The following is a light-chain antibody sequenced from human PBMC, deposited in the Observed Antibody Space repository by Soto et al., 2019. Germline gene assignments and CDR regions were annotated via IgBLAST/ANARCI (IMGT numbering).Light chain of an antibody. Sequence: DIQMTQSPSTLSASVGARVPITWRASQSISSWLAWYQQKPGKAPKLLIYKASSLESGVPSRFSGSGSGTEFTLTISSLQPDDFATYYCQQYNSYLWTFGQGTKVDIK. CDR1: QSISSW. CDR3: QQYNSYLWT. V-gene: IGKV1-5*03. CDR2: KAS. J-gene: IGKJ1*01.